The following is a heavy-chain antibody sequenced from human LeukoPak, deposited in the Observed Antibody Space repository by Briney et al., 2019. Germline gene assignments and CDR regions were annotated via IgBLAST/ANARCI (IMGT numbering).Heavy chain of an antibody. V-gene: IGHV6-1*01. J-gene: IGHJ4*02. CDR3: ARDLGNTGWYTFDY. CDR1: GDSVSSIKGA. CDR2: TYYRSKWYD. Sequence: SQTLSLTCAISGDSVSSIKGAWNWIRQSPSRGLEWLGRTYYRSKWYDKYAESMGGRITISPDTSMNQYSLHVLSVTPEDTAVYYCARDLGNTGWYTFDYWGQGILVTVSS. D-gene: IGHD6-19*01.